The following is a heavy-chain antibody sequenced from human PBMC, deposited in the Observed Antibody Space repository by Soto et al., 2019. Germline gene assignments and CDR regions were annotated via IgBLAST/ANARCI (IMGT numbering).Heavy chain of an antibody. Sequence: QVQLVESGGGVVQPGRSLRLSCAASGFTFSSYAMHWVRQAPGKGLEWVAVISYDGSNKYYADSVKGRFTISRDNSKNTLYLQMNSLRAEDTAVYYCARGGYSGYDGGGAFDIWGQGTMVTVSS. CDR2: ISYDGSNK. J-gene: IGHJ3*02. CDR3: ARGGYSGYDGGGAFDI. V-gene: IGHV3-30-3*01. CDR1: GFTFSSYA. D-gene: IGHD5-12*01.